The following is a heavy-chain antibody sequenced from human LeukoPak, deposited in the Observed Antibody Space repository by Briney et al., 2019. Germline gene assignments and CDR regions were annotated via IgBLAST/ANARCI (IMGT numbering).Heavy chain of an antibody. CDR1: GFTFSSYW. CDR2: ISSSSSYI. D-gene: IGHD2-15*01. J-gene: IGHJ4*02. Sequence: GGSLRLSCAASGFTFSSYWMHWVRQAPGKGLEWVSSISSSSSYIYYADSVKGRFTISRDNAKNSLYLQMNSLRAEDTAVYYCARGQCSGGSCYFDYWGQGTLVTVSS. CDR3: ARGQCSGGSCYFDY. V-gene: IGHV3-21*01.